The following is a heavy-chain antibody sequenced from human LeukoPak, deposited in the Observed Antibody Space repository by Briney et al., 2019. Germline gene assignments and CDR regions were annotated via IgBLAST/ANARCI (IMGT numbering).Heavy chain of an antibody. CDR1: GGSFSGYY. CDR3: ARDRYYYDSSGYRDY. Sequence: SETLSLTCAVYGGSFSGYYWSWIRQPPPKGLEWSGEINHSGSTNYNPSLKSRVTISVDTSKNQFSLKLSSVTGADTAVYYCARDRYYYDSSGYRDYWGQGTLVTVSS. CDR2: INHSGST. J-gene: IGHJ4*02. V-gene: IGHV4-34*01. D-gene: IGHD3-22*01.